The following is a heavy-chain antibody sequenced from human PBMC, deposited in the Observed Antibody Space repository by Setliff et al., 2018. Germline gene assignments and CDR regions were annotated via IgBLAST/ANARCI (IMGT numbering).Heavy chain of an antibody. Sequence: SVKVSCKASGGTFSSYAISWVRQAPGQGLEWMGGIIPIFGTANYAQKFHGRVTIITDESTSTAYMELSSLRSDDTAVYYCVREGVDSRSSTDYRYYMDVWGKGTTVTVSS. V-gene: IGHV1-69*05. CDR2: IIPIFGTA. CDR3: VREGVDSRSSTDYRYYMDV. D-gene: IGHD3-22*01. CDR1: GGTFSSYA. J-gene: IGHJ6*03.